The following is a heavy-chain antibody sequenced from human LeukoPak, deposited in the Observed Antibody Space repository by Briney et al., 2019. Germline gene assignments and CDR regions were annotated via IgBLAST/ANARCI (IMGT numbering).Heavy chain of an antibody. CDR1: GFTFSDSA. J-gene: IGHJ4*02. V-gene: IGHV3-73*01. CDR3: AGDYNSLTGLNY. D-gene: IGHD3-9*01. CDR2: IRTQANNDAT. Sequence: GGSLRLSCAASGFTFSDSAMHWVRQASGKGLKWLGRIRTQANNDATVYGASVKGRFIISRDDSRNTAYLQMNSLKTEDTAVYYCAGDYNSLTGLNYWGQGTLVTVSS.